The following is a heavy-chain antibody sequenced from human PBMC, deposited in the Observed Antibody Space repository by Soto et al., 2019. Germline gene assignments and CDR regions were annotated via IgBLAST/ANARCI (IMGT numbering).Heavy chain of an antibody. Sequence: VQLVQSGTEAKKPGASVKVSCKASGYTFTNYAISSVRQAPGQGLEWMGWISAYSDRTSYAQNLQGRVTMTTDTAPSTAYMEVRSLRCDDTAGYYWATDRDYYYDNSDKYHYLYAIDVWGQGPGVTISS. CDR2: ISAYSDRT. D-gene: IGHD3-22*01. CDR1: GYTFTNYA. J-gene: IGHJ6*02. V-gene: IGHV1-18*04. CDR3: ATDRDYYYDNSDKYHYLYAIDV.